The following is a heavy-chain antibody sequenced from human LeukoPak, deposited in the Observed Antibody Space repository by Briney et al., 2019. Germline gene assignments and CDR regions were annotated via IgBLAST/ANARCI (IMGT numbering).Heavy chain of an antibody. CDR3: ARGSCGGDCYYYYYGMDV. D-gene: IGHD2-21*02. V-gene: IGHV3-66*01. J-gene: IGHJ6*02. CDR1: GFTVSNNF. CDR2: IYGGGST. Sequence: GGSLRLSCAASGFTVSNNFLSWVRQAPGKGLEWVSLIYGGGSTYYTDSVKGRFTISRDNSKNTLYLQMNSLRAEDSAVYYCARGSCGGDCYYYYYGMDVWALGTTVTVSS.